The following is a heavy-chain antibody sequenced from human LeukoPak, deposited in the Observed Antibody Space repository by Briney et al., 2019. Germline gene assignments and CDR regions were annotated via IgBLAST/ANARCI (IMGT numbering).Heavy chain of an antibody. CDR2: INHSGST. CDR3: ARPYDSSGYVYLH. D-gene: IGHD3-22*01. V-gene: IGHV4-34*01. CDR1: GGSFSGYY. J-gene: IGHJ4*02. Sequence: SETLSLTCAVYGGSFSGYYWSWIRQPPGKGLEWIGEINHSGSTNYNPSLKSRVTISVDTSKNQFSLKLSSVTAADTAVYYCARPYDSSGYVYLHWGQGTLVTVSS.